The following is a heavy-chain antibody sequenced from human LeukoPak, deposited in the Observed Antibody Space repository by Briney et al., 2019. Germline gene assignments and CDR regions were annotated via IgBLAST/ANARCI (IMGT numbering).Heavy chain of an antibody. CDR3: ARGGAVAPSYYYYGMDV. Sequence: SVKVSCKASGGTFSSYAISWVRQAPGQGLEWMGRIIPIFGIANYAQKFQGRVTITADKSTSTAYMELSSLRSEDTAVYYCARGGAVAPSYYYYGMDVWDQGTTVTVSS. CDR1: GGTFSSYA. J-gene: IGHJ6*02. CDR2: IIPIFGIA. V-gene: IGHV1-69*04. D-gene: IGHD6-19*01.